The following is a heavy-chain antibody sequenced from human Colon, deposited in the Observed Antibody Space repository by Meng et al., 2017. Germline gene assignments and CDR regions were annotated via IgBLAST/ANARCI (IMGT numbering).Heavy chain of an antibody. D-gene: IGHD6-13*01. Sequence: QMQLVQSGGEVKKPGASVNVSCKASGYTFTDYYMHWVRQAPGQGLEWMGWINPNNGGTNYAQKFQGRVTMTRDTSISTVYMELSSLRSDDTAVFYCATTRGAAVGRMIDWFDPWGQGTLVTVSS. CDR3: ATTRGAAVGRMIDWFDP. CDR1: GYTFTDYY. CDR2: INPNNGGT. V-gene: IGHV1-2*02. J-gene: IGHJ5*02.